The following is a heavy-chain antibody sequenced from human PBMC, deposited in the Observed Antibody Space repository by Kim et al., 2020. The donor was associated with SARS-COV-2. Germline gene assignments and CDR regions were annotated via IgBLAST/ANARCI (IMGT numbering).Heavy chain of an antibody. V-gene: IGHV4-4*09. J-gene: IGHJ3*02. Sequence: SETLSLTCTVSGLPVSSLYWSCIRQVPGKGLEWIGYVYHGGSTNRNPSLESRVTISVDTSHNQFSLKLCFVTAAATAVYYCAHIRGYLDAFEIWGRGTMV. CDR2: VYHGGST. CDR1: GLPVSSLY. CDR3: AHIRGYLDAFEI. D-gene: IGHD3-22*01.